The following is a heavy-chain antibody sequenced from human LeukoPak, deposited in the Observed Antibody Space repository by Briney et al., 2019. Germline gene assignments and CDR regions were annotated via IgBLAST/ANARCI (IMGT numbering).Heavy chain of an antibody. V-gene: IGHV3-74*01. CDR3: ARELPREVTLDY. CDR1: EFNFFSYG. D-gene: IGHD2-21*02. Sequence: PGGSLRLSCVASEFNFFSYGMQWVRQAPGKGLVWVSRIFAGGSTTSYADSVKGRFTASRDNAKNTLYLQMDSLRAEDTAVYYCARELPREVTLDYWGQGTLVTVSP. J-gene: IGHJ4*01. CDR2: IFAGGSTT.